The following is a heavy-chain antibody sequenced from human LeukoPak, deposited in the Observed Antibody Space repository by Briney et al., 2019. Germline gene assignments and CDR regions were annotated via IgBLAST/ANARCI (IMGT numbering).Heavy chain of an antibody. D-gene: IGHD3-3*01. J-gene: IGHJ4*02. CDR1: GFTFSSYA. V-gene: IGHV3-23*01. CDR3: AKDHFTYYDFWSGYYGPFDY. Sequence: GGSLRLSCAASGFTFSSYAMSWVRQAPGKGLEWVSAISGSGGSTYYADSVKGRFTISRDNSKNTLYLQMNSLRAEDTAVYYCAKDHFTYYDFWSGYYGPFDYWAREPWSPSPQ. CDR2: ISGSGGST.